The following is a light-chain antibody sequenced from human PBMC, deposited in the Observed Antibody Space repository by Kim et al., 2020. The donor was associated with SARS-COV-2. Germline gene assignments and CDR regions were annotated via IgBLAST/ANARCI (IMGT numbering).Light chain of an antibody. CDR3: QVWDSSSDHPYV. V-gene: IGLV3-21*04. CDR1: NIGSNS. J-gene: IGLJ1*01. Sequence: PGRTAGITCGGNNIGSNSVHWYQRQPGQAPVLVICYGSDRPSGSPERFSGSNSGNTATLTISRVEAGDEADYYCQVWDSSSDHPYVFGTGTKVTVL. CDR2: YGS.